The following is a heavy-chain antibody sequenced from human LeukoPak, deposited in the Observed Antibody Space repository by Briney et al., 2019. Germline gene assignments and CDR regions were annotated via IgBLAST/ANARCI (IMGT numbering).Heavy chain of an antibody. CDR1: GGSFSGYY. CDR2: IYHSGST. CDR3: AATGPTTVTTGGEYFDY. Sequence: SETLSLTCAVYGGSFSGYYWGWIRQPPGKGLEWIGSIYHSGSTYYNPSLKSRVTISVDTSKNQFSLKLSSVTAADTAVYYCAATGPTTVTTGGEYFDYWGQGTLVTVSS. J-gene: IGHJ4*02. V-gene: IGHV4-38-2*01. D-gene: IGHD4-17*01.